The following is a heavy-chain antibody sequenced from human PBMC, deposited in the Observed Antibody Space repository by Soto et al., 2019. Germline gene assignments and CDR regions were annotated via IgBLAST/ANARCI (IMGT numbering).Heavy chain of an antibody. D-gene: IGHD1-26*01. V-gene: IGHV4-4*02. CDR2: IYHSGST. Sequence: QVQLQESGPGLVKPSGTLSLACAVSGGSISSHNWWSWVRQPPGKGLEWIGEIYHSGSTNYNPSLKSRVIISLDNFENQCTLRLSSVTAADTAVYYCASQGAGAQIDYWGQGTLVTVSS. CDR3: ASQGAGAQIDY. CDR1: GGSISSHNW. J-gene: IGHJ4*02.